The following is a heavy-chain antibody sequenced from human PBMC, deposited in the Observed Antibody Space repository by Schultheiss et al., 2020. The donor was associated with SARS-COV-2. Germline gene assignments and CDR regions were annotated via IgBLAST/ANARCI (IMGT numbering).Heavy chain of an antibody. CDR2: IYYSGST. Sequence: SETLSLTCAVSGYSISSGYYWGWIRQPPGKGLEWIGYIYYSGSTNYNPSLKSRVTISVDTSKNQFSLKLSSVTAADTAVCYCPRVGGYYFYGMDVWGQGTTVTVSS. CDR1: GYSISSGYY. D-gene: IGHD3-22*01. J-gene: IGHJ6*02. CDR3: PRVGGYYFYGMDV. V-gene: IGHV4-61*01.